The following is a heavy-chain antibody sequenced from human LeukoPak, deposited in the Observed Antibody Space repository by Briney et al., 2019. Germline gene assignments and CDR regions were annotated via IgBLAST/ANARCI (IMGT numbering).Heavy chain of an antibody. Sequence: KPSETLSLTCAVSGYSISSGYYWGWIQQPPGKGLEWIGSIYHSGSTYYNPSLKSRVTISVDTSKNQFSLKLSSVTAADTAVYYCARSEVEWDVLLWFGELFRGRYFDYWGQGTLVTVSS. CDR3: ARSEVEWDVLLWFGELFRGRYFDY. D-gene: IGHD3-10*01. V-gene: IGHV4-38-2*01. J-gene: IGHJ4*02. CDR2: IYHSGST. CDR1: GYSISSGYY.